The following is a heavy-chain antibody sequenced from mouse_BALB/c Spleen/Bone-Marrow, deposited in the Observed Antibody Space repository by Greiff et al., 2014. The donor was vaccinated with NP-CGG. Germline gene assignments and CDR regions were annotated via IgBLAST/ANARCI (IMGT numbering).Heavy chain of an antibody. J-gene: IGHJ2*01. CDR1: GYTFTSYW. CDR2: IYPSDSYT. V-gene: IGHV1-69*02. Sequence: QVQLKQSGTELVRPGASVKLSCKASGYTFTSYWINRVKQRPGQGLEWIGNIYPSDSYTNYNQKFKDKATLTVDKSSSTAYMQLSSPTSEDSAVYYCTRSRGYFDYWGQGTTLTVSS. CDR3: TRSRGYFDY.